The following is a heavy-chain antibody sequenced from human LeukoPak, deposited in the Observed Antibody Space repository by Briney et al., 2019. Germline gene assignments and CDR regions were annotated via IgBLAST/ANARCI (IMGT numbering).Heavy chain of an antibody. J-gene: IGHJ4*02. Sequence: SETLSLTCTVSGYSINSGYYWSWIRQPPGKRLEWIGSIYYSGSTYSNPTLKSRLTISVDTSKNQFSLKLSSVTAADTAVYYCAREGSYYDSSGWSQGTLVTVSS. CDR2: IYYSGST. CDR1: GYSINSGYY. D-gene: IGHD3-22*01. V-gene: IGHV4-38-2*02. CDR3: AREGSYYDSSG.